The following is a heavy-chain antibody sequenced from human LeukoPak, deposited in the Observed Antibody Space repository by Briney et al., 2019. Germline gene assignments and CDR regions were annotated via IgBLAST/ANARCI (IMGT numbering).Heavy chain of an antibody. CDR1: GFTFSSYA. J-gene: IGHJ4*02. CDR2: ISYDGSNK. V-gene: IGHV3-30-3*01. Sequence: GRSLRLSCAASGFTFSSYAMHWVRQAPGKWLEWVAVISYDGSNKYYADSVKGRFTISRDNSKNTLYLQMNSLRAEDTAVYYCARGRATTLDYWGQGTLVTVSS. CDR3: ARGRATTLDY. D-gene: IGHD5-12*01.